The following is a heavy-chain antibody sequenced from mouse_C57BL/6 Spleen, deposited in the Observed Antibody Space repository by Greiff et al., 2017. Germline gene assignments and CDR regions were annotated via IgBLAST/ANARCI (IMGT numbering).Heavy chain of an antibody. D-gene: IGHD2-4*01. Sequence: EVHLVESEGGLVQPGSSMKLSCTASGFTFSDYYMAWVRQVPEKGLEWVANINYDGSSTYYLDSLKSRFIISRDNAKNILYLQMSSLKSEDTATYYCARGDDYDEGFDYWGQGTTLTVSS. CDR1: GFTFSDYY. J-gene: IGHJ2*01. V-gene: IGHV5-16*01. CDR2: INYDGSST. CDR3: ARGDDYDEGFDY.